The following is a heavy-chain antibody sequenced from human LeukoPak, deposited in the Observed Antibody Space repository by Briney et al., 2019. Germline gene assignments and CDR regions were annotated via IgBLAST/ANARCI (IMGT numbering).Heavy chain of an antibody. CDR3: AIVVVTNYGMDV. D-gene: IGHD2-15*01. V-gene: IGHV3-48*02. CDR1: GLTFSDYT. CDR2: IYSGAGPK. J-gene: IGHJ6*02. Sequence: GRSLRLSCAASGLTFSDYTVNWVRQAPGKGLEWISNIYSGAGPKYYADSVKGRSTISRDNAENSVSLQMSSLRDEDTAVYYCAIVVVTNYGMDVWGQGTTVTVSS.